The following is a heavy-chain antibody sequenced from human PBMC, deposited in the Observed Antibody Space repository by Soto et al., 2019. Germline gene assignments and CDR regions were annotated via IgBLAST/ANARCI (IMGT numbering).Heavy chain of an antibody. D-gene: IGHD3-10*01. CDR1: GFIFSSYS. V-gene: IGHV3-21*06. Sequence: EVQLVESGGGLVKPGGSLRLSCAASGFIFSSYSMNWVRQAPGKGLEWVSSISPSSDYIYFADSMRGRFTISRDNAQNSLYLHMNNLRAEDTAVYHCARVSGTLERYSDLDYWGKGTLVTVSS. CDR2: ISPSSDYI. CDR3: ARVSGTLERYSDLDY. J-gene: IGHJ4*02.